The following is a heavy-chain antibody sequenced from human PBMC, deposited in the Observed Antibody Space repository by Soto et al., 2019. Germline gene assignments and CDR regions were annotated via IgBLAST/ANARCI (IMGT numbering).Heavy chain of an antibody. Sequence: QVQVAESGGGVVHPGGSLTLSCAASGFSFSDHGMHWFRQAPGKEPEWVAIIWFDGSQQHYADSVKGRFVISRDNSKNMLFLQMMSLRVEDTATYYCVKEPRDQARYWYFDVWGRGALVAVSS. J-gene: IGHJ2*01. CDR1: GFSFSDHG. CDR3: VKEPRDQARYWYFDV. V-gene: IGHV3-33*06. CDR2: IWFDGSQQ.